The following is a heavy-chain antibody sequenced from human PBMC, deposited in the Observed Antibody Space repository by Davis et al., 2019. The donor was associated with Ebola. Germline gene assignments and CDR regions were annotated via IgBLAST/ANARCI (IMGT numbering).Heavy chain of an antibody. Sequence: ASVTVSCKASGYTFTSYAMHWVRQAPGQRLEWMGWINAGNGNTKYSQKFQGRVTITRDTSASTAYMELSSLRSEDTAVYYCARETLLVPAATVYYYYYGMDVWGQGTTVTVSS. CDR2: INAGNGNT. J-gene: IGHJ6*02. CDR1: GYTFTSYA. D-gene: IGHD2-2*01. V-gene: IGHV1-3*01. CDR3: ARETLLVPAATVYYYYYGMDV.